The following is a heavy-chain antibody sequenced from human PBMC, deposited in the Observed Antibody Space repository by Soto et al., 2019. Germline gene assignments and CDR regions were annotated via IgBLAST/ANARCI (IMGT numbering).Heavy chain of an antibody. CDR2: MNPNSGNT. J-gene: IGHJ4*02. CDR3: ARGLQGCSSTSCPLE. V-gene: IGHV1-8*01. Sequence: QVQLVQSGAEVKKPGASVKVSCKASGYTFTSYDINWVRQATGQGLEWMGWMNPNSGNTGYAQKFQGRVTMTGNTSISTAYRARRGLRSENRAVYYCARGLQGCSSTSCPLEWARGTMVTVPS. CDR1: GYTFTSYD. D-gene: IGHD2-2*01.